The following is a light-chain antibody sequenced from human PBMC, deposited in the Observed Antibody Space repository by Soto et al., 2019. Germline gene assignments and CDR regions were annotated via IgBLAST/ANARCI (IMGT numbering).Light chain of an antibody. CDR2: GAS. CDR3: QQYGSSPPIT. CDR1: QSVSSSY. Sequence: EIVLTQSPGTLSLSPGERATLSCRASQSVSSSYLAWYEQKPVQAPRLLIYGASTRATGIPDRFSGSGSGTAVTLTISRLQTQDFAVYYCQQYGSSPPITFGPGTKVDIK. V-gene: IGKV3-20*01. J-gene: IGKJ3*01.